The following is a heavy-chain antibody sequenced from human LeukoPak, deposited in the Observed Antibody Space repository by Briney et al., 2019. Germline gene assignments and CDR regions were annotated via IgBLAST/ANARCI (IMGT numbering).Heavy chain of an antibody. J-gene: IGHJ4*02. CDR2: ISYDGSNK. CDR3: ARAISAVAGTFDY. D-gene: IGHD6-19*01. Sequence: GGSLRLSCAASGFTFSSYAMHWVRQAPGKGLEWVAVISYDGSNKYYADSVKGRFTISRDNSKNTLYLRMNSLRAEDTAVYYCARAISAVAGTFDYWGQGTLVTVSS. V-gene: IGHV3-30-3*01. CDR1: GFTFSSYA.